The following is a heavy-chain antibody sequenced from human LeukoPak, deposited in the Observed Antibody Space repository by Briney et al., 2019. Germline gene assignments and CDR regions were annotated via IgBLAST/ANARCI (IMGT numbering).Heavy chain of an antibody. Sequence: SEPLSLTCSVSGGSISNFYWSWIRQPPGKGLEWIGYIHSSGGINYNPSLKSRVTMSVDTSKNQFSLKLNSVNAADTAVYYCARHVSGIYGSRGDFDYWGQGTLVTVSS. V-gene: IGHV4-59*08. CDR3: ARHVSGIYGSRGDFDY. D-gene: IGHD3-10*01. CDR1: GGSISNFY. CDR2: IHSSGGI. J-gene: IGHJ4*02.